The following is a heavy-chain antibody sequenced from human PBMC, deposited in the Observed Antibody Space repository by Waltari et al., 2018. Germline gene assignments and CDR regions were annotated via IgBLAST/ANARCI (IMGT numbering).Heavy chain of an antibody. CDR1: VGSCSGYY. D-gene: IGHD4-17*01. J-gene: IGHJ3*02. CDR2: INHSGST. V-gene: IGHV4-34*01. CDR3: ARPPPGDYGDTSGAFEI. Sequence: QMQLQQWGAGLWKPSETLSLTCAVSVGSCSGYYWSWIRKPPGKGLVCIGEINHSGSTKYNPSLKSRVTISVDTSKTQFSLQVSSVTAADMAVYYCARPPPGDYGDTSGAFEIWGQGTMVTVSS.